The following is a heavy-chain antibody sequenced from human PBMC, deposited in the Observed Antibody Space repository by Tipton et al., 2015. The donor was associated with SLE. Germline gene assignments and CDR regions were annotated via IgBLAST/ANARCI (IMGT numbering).Heavy chain of an antibody. D-gene: IGHD3-3*01. J-gene: IGHJ5*02. CDR3: ARLIHDYGFWSGSQYWFDP. V-gene: IGHV4-59*07. CDR1: RDSMRGYY. CDR2: IYYSGST. Sequence: TLSLTCTVSRDSMRGYYWSWIRQPPGKRLEWIGHIYYSGSTSYNPSLKSRVTLLLDTSKNQFSLRLTSVTAADTAVYYCARLIHDYGFWSGSQYWFDPWGPGSLVNVSS.